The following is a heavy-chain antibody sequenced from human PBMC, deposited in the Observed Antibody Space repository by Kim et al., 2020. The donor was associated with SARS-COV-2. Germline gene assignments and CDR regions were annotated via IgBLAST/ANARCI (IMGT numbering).Heavy chain of an antibody. Sequence: SETLSLTCAVYGGSFSGYYWSWIRQPPGKGLEWIGEINHSGSTNYNPSLKSRVTISVDTSKNQFSLKLSSVTAADTAVYYCARGNPSKCCSSTSCYAYYMYVPGEGTTLTVFS. CDR3: ARGNPSKCCSSTSCYAYYMYV. J-gene: IGHJ6*03. CDR2: INHSGST. D-gene: IGHD2-2*01. V-gene: IGHV4-34*01. CDR1: GGSFSGYY.